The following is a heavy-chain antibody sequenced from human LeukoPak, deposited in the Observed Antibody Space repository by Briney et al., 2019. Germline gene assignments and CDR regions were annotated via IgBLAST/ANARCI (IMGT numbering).Heavy chain of an antibody. CDR2: ISAYNGNT. Sequence: VASVKVSCKASGYTFTSYGISWVRQAPGQGLEWIGWISAYNGNTNYAQKLQGRVTMTTDTSTSTAYMELRSLRSDDTAVYYCARDSRGYSYGPDAFDIWGQGTMVTVSS. D-gene: IGHD5-18*01. CDR3: ARDSRGYSYGPDAFDI. CDR1: GYTFTSYG. J-gene: IGHJ3*02. V-gene: IGHV1-18*01.